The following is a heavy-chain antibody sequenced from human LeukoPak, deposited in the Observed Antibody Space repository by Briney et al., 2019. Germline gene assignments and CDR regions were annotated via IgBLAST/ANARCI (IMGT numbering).Heavy chain of an antibody. D-gene: IGHD1-26*01. V-gene: IGHV3-30*02. CDR1: GFTLSSYG. J-gene: IGHJ4*02. CDR2: IRYDGSNK. CDR3: ARPYSGSYYLYFDY. Sequence: PGGSLRLSCAASGFTLSSYGMHWVRQAPGKGLEWVAFIRYDGSNKYYADSVKGRFTISRDNSKNTLYLQMNSLRAEDTAVYYCARPYSGSYYLYFDYWGQGTLVTVSS.